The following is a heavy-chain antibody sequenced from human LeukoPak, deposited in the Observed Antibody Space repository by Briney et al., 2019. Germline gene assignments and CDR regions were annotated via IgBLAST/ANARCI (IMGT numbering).Heavy chain of an antibody. J-gene: IGHJ6*02. D-gene: IGHD5-18*01. V-gene: IGHV1-69*04. CDR2: IIPILGIA. CDR1: GGTFSSYT. CDR3: AREVIQLWPGSTDYYGMDV. Sequence: SVKVSCKASGGTFSSYTISWVRQAPGQGLEWMGRIIPILGIANYAQKFQGRVTITADKSTSTAYMELSSLRSEDTAVYYCAREVIQLWPGSTDYYGMDVWGQGTTVTVS.